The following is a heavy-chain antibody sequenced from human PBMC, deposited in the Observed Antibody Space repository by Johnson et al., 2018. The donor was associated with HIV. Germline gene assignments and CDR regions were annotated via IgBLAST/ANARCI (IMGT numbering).Heavy chain of an antibody. CDR2: ISWNSGSV. V-gene: IGHV3-9*01. J-gene: IGHJ3*02. Sequence: VQLVESGGGVVQPGRSLRLSCEASGFTVSSYYMSWVRQAPGKGLEWVSGISWNSGSVDYADSVKGRFTISRDNAKNSLYLQMNSLRTEDTALYFCARDGRGEQLVDQGDAFDIWGQGTMVTVSS. CDR1: GFTVSSYY. CDR3: ARDGRGEQLVDQGDAFDI. D-gene: IGHD6-6*01.